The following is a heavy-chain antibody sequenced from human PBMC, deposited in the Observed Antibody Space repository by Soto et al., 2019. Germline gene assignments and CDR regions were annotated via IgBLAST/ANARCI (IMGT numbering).Heavy chain of an antibody. Sequence: ASVKVSCKPSGYTFTDLYIHWVRQAPGLGLEWMGWIDPNGGDSRKTQKFQGSLTMTRDTATGTAYMELSSLISDETAVYYCARDRGRLPSVPAAISPIGYWGQGTLVTSPQ. D-gene: IGHD2-2*02. V-gene: IGHV1-2*02. CDR3: ARDRGRLPSVPAAISPIGY. CDR2: IDPNGGDS. CDR1: GYTFTDLY. J-gene: IGHJ4*02.